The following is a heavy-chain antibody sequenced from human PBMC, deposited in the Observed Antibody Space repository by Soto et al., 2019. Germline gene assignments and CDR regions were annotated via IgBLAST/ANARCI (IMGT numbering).Heavy chain of an antibody. CDR1: GGTFSSYA. CDR2: IIPIFGTA. D-gene: IGHD2-2*01. Sequence: QVQLVQSGAEVKKPGSSVKVSCKASGGTFSSYAISWVRQAPGQGLEWMGGIIPIFGTANYAQKFQGRVTXXAXEXXSTAYMELSSLRSEDTAVYYCARDSDQDQLLDFDYWGQGTLVTVSS. V-gene: IGHV1-69*12. CDR3: ARDSDQDQLLDFDY. J-gene: IGHJ4*02.